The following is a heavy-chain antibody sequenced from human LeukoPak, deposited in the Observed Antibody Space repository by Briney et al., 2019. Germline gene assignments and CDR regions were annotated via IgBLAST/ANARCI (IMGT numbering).Heavy chain of an antibody. CDR1: GYTFTSYA. Sequence: ASVKVSCKASGYTFTSYAMNWVRQAPGQGLEWMGWINAGNGNATYTQKFQDRVTFTRDTSASTAYMDLSSLRSEDTAVYYCARVSSGWHGYLDYWGQGTPVTVSS. D-gene: IGHD6-25*01. V-gene: IGHV1-3*01. CDR2: INAGNGNA. J-gene: IGHJ4*02. CDR3: ARVSSGWHGYLDY.